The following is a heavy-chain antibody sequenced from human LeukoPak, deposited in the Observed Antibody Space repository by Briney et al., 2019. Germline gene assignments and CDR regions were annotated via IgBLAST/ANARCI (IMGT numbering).Heavy chain of an antibody. D-gene: IGHD3-10*01. CDR1: GYSITNGDY. V-gene: IGHV4-38-2*01. CDR3: ARNSTSGFFDY. J-gene: IGHJ4*02. Sequence: PSETLSLTCVVSGYSITNGDYWGWIRQSPGKGLEWIASICNSASTHYNPSLRSRVTILVDTSKNEFSLKMRSVTAADTAVYYCARNSTSGFFDYWGQGTLATVSS. CDR2: ICNSAST.